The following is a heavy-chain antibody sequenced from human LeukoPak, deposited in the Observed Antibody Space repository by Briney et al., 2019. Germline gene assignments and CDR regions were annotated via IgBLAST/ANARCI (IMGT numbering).Heavy chain of an antibody. CDR3: AKSGGYGLIDY. Sequence: SETLSLTCTVSGYSISSGYFWGWIRQPPGKGLEWIGSIYHSGSTYYNPSLKSRVTISVDTSKNQFSLKLSSVTAADTAIYYCAKSGGYGLIDYWGQGTLVTVPS. D-gene: IGHD1-26*01. J-gene: IGHJ4*02. V-gene: IGHV4-38-2*02. CDR1: GYSISSGYF. CDR2: IYHSGST.